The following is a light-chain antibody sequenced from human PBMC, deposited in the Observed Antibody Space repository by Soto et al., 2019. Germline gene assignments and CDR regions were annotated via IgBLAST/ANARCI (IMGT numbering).Light chain of an antibody. Sequence: DIQRTQNPSLLGTSVGDRVTITCRASQGISNYLAWYQQKPGKAPNLLIHTASSLQTGVPSRFSVSGSGREFTLAFGRLQPEDFATCSRRQRPSYPVAFGRGTRLEIK. CDR2: TAS. CDR1: QGISNY. V-gene: IGKV1-9*01. J-gene: IGKJ5*01. CDR3: RQRPSYPVA.